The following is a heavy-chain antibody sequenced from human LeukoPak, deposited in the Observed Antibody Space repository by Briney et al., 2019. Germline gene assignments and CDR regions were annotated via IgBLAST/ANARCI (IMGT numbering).Heavy chain of an antibody. CDR2: INPNSGGT. Sequence: ASVKVSCTASGYTFTGYYMHWVRQAPGQGLEWMGWINPNSGGTNYAQKFQGRVTMTRDTSISTAYMELNRLRSDDTAVYYCARDPIMITFGGDPYYYFDYWGQGTLVTVSS. CDR1: GYTFTGYY. D-gene: IGHD3-16*01. J-gene: IGHJ4*02. CDR3: ARDPIMITFGGDPYYYFDY. V-gene: IGHV1-2*02.